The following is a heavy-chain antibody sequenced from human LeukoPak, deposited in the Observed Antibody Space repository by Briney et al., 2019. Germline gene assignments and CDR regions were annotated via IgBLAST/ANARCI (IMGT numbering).Heavy chain of an antibody. Sequence: GSSVKVSCKASGGTFSSYAISWVRQAPGQGLEWMGGIIPIFGTANYAQKFQGRVAITADKSTSTAYMELSSLRSEDTAVYYCARYLGALVGTCGGDCPYYFDYWGQGTLVTVSS. CDR3: ARYLGALVGTCGGDCPYYFDY. J-gene: IGHJ4*02. D-gene: IGHD2-21*02. CDR1: GGTFSSYA. CDR2: IIPIFGTA. V-gene: IGHV1-69*06.